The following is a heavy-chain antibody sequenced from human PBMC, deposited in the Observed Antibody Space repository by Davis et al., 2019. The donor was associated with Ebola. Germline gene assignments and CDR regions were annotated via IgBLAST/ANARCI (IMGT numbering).Heavy chain of an antibody. CDR2: ISYNGST. V-gene: IGHV4-59*08. J-gene: IGHJ6*03. Sequence: PSETLSLTCTVSGGSIRSYYWSWIRQPPGKGLEWIGYISYNGSTNYNPSLKSRVTISVDTSNNQFSLKLSSVTAADTAVYYCASIVVVPELVYYYYMDVWGKGTTVTVSS. D-gene: IGHD2-2*01. CDR1: GGSIRSYY. CDR3: ASIVVVPELVYYYYMDV.